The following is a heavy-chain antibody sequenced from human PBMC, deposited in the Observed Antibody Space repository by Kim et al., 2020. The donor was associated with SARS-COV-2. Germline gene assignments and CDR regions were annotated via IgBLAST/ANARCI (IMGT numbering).Heavy chain of an antibody. Sequence: GGSLRLSCAASGFTFSSYGMHWVRQAPGKGLEWVAVIWYDGSNKYYADSVKGRFTISRDNSKNTLYLQMNSLRAEDTAVYYCARGGNYYDSSGYYSNYYYGMDVWGQGTTVTVSS. CDR2: IWYDGSNK. V-gene: IGHV3-33*08. CDR3: ARGGNYYDSSGYYSNYYYGMDV. CDR1: GFTFSSYG. D-gene: IGHD3-22*01. J-gene: IGHJ6*02.